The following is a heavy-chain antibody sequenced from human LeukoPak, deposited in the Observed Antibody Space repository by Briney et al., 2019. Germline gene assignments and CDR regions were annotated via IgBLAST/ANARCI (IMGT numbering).Heavy chain of an antibody. Sequence: SETLSLTCSVSGGFISSTSKYWGWIRQPPGKGLEWIGSIYYSGSTYYNPSLKSRVTISVDTSKNQFSLKLRSVTAADTAVYYCARLGGSSWISDYWGQGTLVTVSS. D-gene: IGHD6-13*01. V-gene: IGHV4-39*01. J-gene: IGHJ4*02. CDR2: IYYSGST. CDR3: ARLGGSSWISDY. CDR1: GGFISSTSKY.